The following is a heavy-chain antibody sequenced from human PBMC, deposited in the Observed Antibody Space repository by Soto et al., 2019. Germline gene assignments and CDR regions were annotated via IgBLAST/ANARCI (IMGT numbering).Heavy chain of an antibody. J-gene: IGHJ6*02. CDR1: GGTFSSYA. CDR2: IIPIFGTA. D-gene: IGHD5-12*01. Sequence: SVKVSCKASGGTFSSYAISWVRQAPGQGLEWMGGIIPIFGTANYAQKFQGRVTITADKSTSTAYMELRSLRSEDTAVDYCASTERGYDSGYYYYGMDVWAKGPRSPSP. V-gene: IGHV1-69*06. CDR3: ASTERGYDSGYYYYGMDV.